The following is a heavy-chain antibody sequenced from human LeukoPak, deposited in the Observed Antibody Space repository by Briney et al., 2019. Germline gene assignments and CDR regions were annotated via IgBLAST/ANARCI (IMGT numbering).Heavy chain of an antibody. D-gene: IGHD6-13*01. CDR1: GGTFSSYA. CDR2: IIPIFGTA. Sequence: ASVKVSCKASGGTFSSYAISWVRQAPGQGLEWMGGIIPIFGTANYAQKFQGRATITTDESTSTAYMELSSLRSEDTAVYYCARVGEVAAAGPFDYWGQGTLVTVSS. V-gene: IGHV1-69*05. CDR3: ARVGEVAAAGPFDY. J-gene: IGHJ4*02.